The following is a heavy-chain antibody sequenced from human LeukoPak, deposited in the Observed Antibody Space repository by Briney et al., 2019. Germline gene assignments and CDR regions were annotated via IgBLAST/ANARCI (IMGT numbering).Heavy chain of an antibody. CDR2: IYPDDPET. CDR3: ARQAYATRFDAFDI. V-gene: IGHV5-51*01. CDR1: GSKFTTDY. D-gene: IGHD2-15*01. J-gene: IGHJ3*02. Sequence: GESLQTSCKGSGSKFTTDYIGWVRQMTGKGLEGIGIIYPDDPETQNSPSFKGQVTMSVDKSITTAFMQWSSLKASDTAMYCARQAYATRFDAFDIWGQGTMVTVSS.